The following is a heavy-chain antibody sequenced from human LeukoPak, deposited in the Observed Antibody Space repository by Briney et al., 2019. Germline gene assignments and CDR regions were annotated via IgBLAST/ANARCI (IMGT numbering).Heavy chain of an antibody. CDR2: ISSSSSYM. V-gene: IGHV3-21*04. D-gene: IGHD1-26*01. J-gene: IGHJ4*02. CDR3: ARRSGSSYGHFDY. CDR1: GFTFSSYE. Sequence: GGSLRLSCAASGFTFSSYEMNWVRQAPGKGLEWVSSISSSSSYMYYADSVKGRFTISRDNSQNTLYLQMNSLRAEDTALYYCARRSGSSYGHFDYWGQGTLVTVSS.